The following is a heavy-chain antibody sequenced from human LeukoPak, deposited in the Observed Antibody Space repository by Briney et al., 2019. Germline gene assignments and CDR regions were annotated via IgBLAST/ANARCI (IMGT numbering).Heavy chain of an antibody. J-gene: IGHJ4*02. D-gene: IGHD3-10*01. CDR2: IRYDGSNK. V-gene: IGHV3-30*02. CDR3: AKGAAYYGSGNFDY. CDR1: GFTFSSYA. Sequence: GGSLRLSCAASGFTFSSYAMSWVRQAPGKGLEWVAFIRYDGSNKYYADSVKGRFTISRDNSKNTLYLQMNSLRAEDTAVYYCAKGAAYYGSGNFDYWGQGTLVTVSS.